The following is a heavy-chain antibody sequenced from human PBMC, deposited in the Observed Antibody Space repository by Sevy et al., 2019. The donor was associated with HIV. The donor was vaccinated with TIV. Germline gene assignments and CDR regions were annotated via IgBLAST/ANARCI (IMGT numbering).Heavy chain of an antibody. V-gene: IGHV3-30*18. D-gene: IGHD2-8*01. CDR1: RFTFNRYG. J-gene: IGHJ6*04. CDR2: ISYDGSNE. Sequence: GGSLRLSCAASRFTFNRYGMHWVRQAPGKGLEWVAVISYDGSNEYYADSVKGRFTVSRDNCKKTVYLQMNSLKFKDTAVYYCAKDGIVLMVYAPASHYYGLDVWGEEITVTVSS. CDR3: AKDGIVLMVYAPASHYYGLDV.